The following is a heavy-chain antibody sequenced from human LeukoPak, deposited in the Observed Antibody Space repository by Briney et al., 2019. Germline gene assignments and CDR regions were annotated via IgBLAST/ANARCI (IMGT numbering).Heavy chain of an antibody. J-gene: IGHJ4*02. CDR2: ISGSGDNG. V-gene: IGHV3-23*01. CDR3: VKEMGTPGGY. CDR1: GFTFSNYA. D-gene: IGHD7-27*01. Sequence: GGSLRLSCAASGFTFSNYAMSWVRQTPGKGLGWGAGISGSGDNGYYPDFVKGRFTISRDNSANTLYLQMNSLRVEDTAVYYCVKEMGTPGGYWGQGTLVTVSS.